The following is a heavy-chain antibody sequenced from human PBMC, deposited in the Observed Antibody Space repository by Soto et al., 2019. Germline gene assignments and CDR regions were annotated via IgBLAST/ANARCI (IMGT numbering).Heavy chain of an antibody. V-gene: IGHV5-10-1*01. J-gene: IGHJ6*02. CDR2: IDPSDSYT. Sequence: XESLKISCKGCGYSFTSYWISWVRQMPGKGLEWMGRIDPSDSYTNYSPSFQGHVTISADKSISTAYLQWSSLKASDTAMYYCARHVHYEAGTYYYYGMDVWGQGTTVTVSS. CDR1: GYSFTSYW. CDR3: ARHVHYEAGTYYYYGMDV. D-gene: IGHD6-19*01.